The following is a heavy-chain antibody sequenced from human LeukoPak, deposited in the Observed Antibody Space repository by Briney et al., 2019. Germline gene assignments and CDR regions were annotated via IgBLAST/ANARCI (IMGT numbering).Heavy chain of an antibody. V-gene: IGHV1-2*02. CDR1: GYAFTGYY. D-gene: IGHD3-10*01. J-gene: IGHJ3*02. Sequence: ASVKVSCKASGYAFTGYYMHWVRQAPGQGLEWMGWINPNSGGTNYAQKFQGRVTMTRDKSIRTAYMELSRLTSDDTAVYYCARNIWFGESADAFDIWGQGTMVTVSS. CDR2: INPNSGGT. CDR3: ARNIWFGESADAFDI.